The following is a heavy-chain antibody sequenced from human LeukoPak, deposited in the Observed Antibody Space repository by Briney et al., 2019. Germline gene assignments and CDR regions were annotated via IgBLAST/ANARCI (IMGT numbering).Heavy chain of an antibody. CDR2: ITRSNYI. J-gene: IGHJ4*02. Sequence: GGSLRLSCAASGFTFSSYSMNWVRQAPGKGLEWVSSITRSNYIYYADSVKGRFTISRDNSKNTLYLQMNSLRAEDTAVYYCAKDGEGSSWYFFDYWGQGTLVTVSS. D-gene: IGHD6-13*01. CDR3: AKDGEGSSWYFFDY. V-gene: IGHV3-21*01. CDR1: GFTFSSYS.